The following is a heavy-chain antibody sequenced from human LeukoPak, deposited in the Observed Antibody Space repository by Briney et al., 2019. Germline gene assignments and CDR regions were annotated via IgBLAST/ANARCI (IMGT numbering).Heavy chain of an antibody. Sequence: GGSLRLSCAASGFTVSSNYMSWVRQAPGKGLEWVSVIYSGGSTYYADSVKGRFTISRDNSKNTLYLQMNSLRAEDTAVYYCAKAPSPYSGSLQPFDYWGQGALVTVSS. CDR1: GFTVSSNY. CDR2: IYSGGST. V-gene: IGHV3-66*01. J-gene: IGHJ4*02. CDR3: AKAPSPYSGSLQPFDY. D-gene: IGHD1-26*01.